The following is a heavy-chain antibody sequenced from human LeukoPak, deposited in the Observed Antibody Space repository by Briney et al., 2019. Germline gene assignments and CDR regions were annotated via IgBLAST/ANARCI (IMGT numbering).Heavy chain of an antibody. Sequence: GGSLRLSCAASGFTFSSYAMHWVRQAPGKGLEWVAVISYDGSNKYYADSVKGRFTISRDNSKNTLYLQMGSLRAEDMAVYYCARGRSRLLWFGDFDPWGQGTLVTVSS. V-gene: IGHV3-30*14. CDR3: ARGRSRLLWFGDFDP. CDR1: GFTFSSYA. CDR2: ISYDGSNK. D-gene: IGHD3-10*01. J-gene: IGHJ5*02.